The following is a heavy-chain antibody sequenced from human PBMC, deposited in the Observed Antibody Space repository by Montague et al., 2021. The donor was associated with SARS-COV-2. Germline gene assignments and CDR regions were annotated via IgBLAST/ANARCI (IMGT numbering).Heavy chain of an antibody. Sequence: SETLSLTCTVSGDSISSGSYFWGWIRQPPGKGLEWIGSIQYSGSTYYNPSLKSRVTMSVDTSKNQFSLKLSSVTAADTAVYYCARKASRGITFFGVVTASYYFDFWGRGALVTVSS. J-gene: IGHJ4*02. CDR1: GDSISSGSYF. V-gene: IGHV4-39*01. D-gene: IGHD3-3*01. CDR2: IQYSGST. CDR3: ARKASRGITFFGVVTASYYFDF.